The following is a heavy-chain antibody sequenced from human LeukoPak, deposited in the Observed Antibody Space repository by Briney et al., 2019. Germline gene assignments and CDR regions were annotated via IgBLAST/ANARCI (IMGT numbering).Heavy chain of an antibody. J-gene: IGHJ1*01. CDR2: ISYDGSNN. CDR1: GFTFSSYA. Sequence: GGSLRLSCAASGFTFSSYAMHWVRQAPGKGLEWVAVISYDGSNNYYADSVKGRFTISRDNSKNTLYLQMNSLRAEDTAVYYCARDGGGSTEYFQHWGQGTLVTVSS. CDR3: ARDGGGSTEYFQH. V-gene: IGHV3-30-3*01. D-gene: IGHD2-15*01.